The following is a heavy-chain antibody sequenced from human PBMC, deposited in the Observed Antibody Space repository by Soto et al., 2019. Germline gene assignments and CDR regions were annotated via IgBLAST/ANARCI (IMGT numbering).Heavy chain of an antibody. J-gene: IGHJ4*02. D-gene: IGHD3-22*01. CDR3: ARRVRSMIVVVDGAFLDY. Sequence: SETMSLTCTVSGGSISSGDYYWSWIRQPPGKGLEWIGYIYYSGSTYYNPSLKSRVTISVDTSKNQFSLKLSSVTAADTAVYYCARRVRSMIVVVDGAFLDYWGQGTLVTVSS. V-gene: IGHV4-30-4*01. CDR1: GGSISSGDYY. CDR2: IYYSGST.